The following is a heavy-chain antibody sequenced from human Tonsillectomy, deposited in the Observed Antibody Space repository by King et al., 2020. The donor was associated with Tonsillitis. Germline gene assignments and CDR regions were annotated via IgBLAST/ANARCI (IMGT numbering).Heavy chain of an antibody. CDR2: IDPSDSLS. V-gene: IGHV5-10-1*03. J-gene: IGHJ5*02. D-gene: IGHD6-13*01. CDR3: ARLAPGGEAAAWLSWFDP. CDR1: GYSFTSYW. Sequence: QLVQSGAEVKKPGESLRISCRGSGYSFTSYWITWVRQVPGRGLEWMGNIDPSDSLSNNSPSFQGHVTISVDKSISTAYLQWTSLKASDTAIYYCARLAPGGEAAAWLSWFDPWGQGTLVTVSS.